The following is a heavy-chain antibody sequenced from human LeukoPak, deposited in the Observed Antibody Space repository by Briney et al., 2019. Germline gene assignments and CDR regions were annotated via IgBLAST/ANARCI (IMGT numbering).Heavy chain of an antibody. V-gene: IGHV4-39*01. CDR2: MYYSGTT. CDR1: GDPITTTTYY. D-gene: IGHD4-11*01. J-gene: IGHJ4*02. CDR3: ARLATVTTSFFDY. Sequence: SETLSLTCTVSGDPITTTTYYWGWIRQPPGKGLEWIGSMYYSGTTYYNPSLKSRVTMSVETSTNQFFLKLSSVTAADTAVYYCARLATVTTSFFDYWGQGTLVTVSS.